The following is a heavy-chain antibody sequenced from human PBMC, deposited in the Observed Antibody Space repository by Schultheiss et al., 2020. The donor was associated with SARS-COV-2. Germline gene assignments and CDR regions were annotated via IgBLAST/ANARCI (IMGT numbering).Heavy chain of an antibody. Sequence: KISCQASGYTFSNYGISWVRQAPGQGLEWMGWISVYNGNTNYTQKLQGRVTMTTDTSTSTAYMELRSLRSDDTAVYYCGRGRDAFDILGQGTMVTVSS. CDR1: GYTFSNYG. CDR2: ISVYNGNT. CDR3: GRGRDAFDI. J-gene: IGHJ3*02. V-gene: IGHV1-18*01.